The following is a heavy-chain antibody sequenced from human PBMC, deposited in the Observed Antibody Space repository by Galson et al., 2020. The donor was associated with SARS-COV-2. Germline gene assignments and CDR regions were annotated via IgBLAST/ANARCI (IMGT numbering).Heavy chain of an antibody. J-gene: IGHJ1*01. CDR3: AKDETFGNYYDYFHH. V-gene: IGHV3-30*18. D-gene: IGHD1-26*01. Sequence: GGSLRLSCAASAFTFSGYAMHWVRQAPGKGPEWVAVISYDGTNKYYADSVKGRFTISRDNSENTLYLQMNSLRAEDTAVYYCAKDETFGNYYDYFHHWGQGTLVTVSS. CDR2: ISYDGTNK. CDR1: AFTFSGYA.